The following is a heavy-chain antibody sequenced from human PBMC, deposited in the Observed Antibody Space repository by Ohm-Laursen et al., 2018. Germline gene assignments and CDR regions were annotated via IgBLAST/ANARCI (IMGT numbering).Heavy chain of an antibody. CDR3: AKDKEPYYYDSSGYPTHFDY. Sequence: SLRLSCAASQFTFSTYWMHWVRQAPGKGLVWVSRISSDGSSISYADSVKGRFTISRDNAKNTLYLQMNSLRAEDTALYYCAKDKEPYYYDSSGYPTHFDYWGQGTLVTVSS. V-gene: IGHV3-74*01. J-gene: IGHJ4*02. CDR2: ISSDGSSI. CDR1: QFTFSTYW. D-gene: IGHD3-22*01.